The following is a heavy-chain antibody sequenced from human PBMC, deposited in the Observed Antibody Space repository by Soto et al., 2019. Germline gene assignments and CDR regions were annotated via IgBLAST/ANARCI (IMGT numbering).Heavy chain of an antibody. J-gene: IGHJ5*02. D-gene: IGHD6-19*01. CDR1: GGSISTSNHY. CDR2: VYHSGNT. CDR3: ARENRKGYSSGSSWFDP. V-gene: IGHV4-39*02. Sequence: SETLSLTCTVSGGSISTSNHYWGWIRQPPGKGLEWIGTVYHSGNTWNNPSLKSRLTMSVDTSKNQFSLNLRSVTAADTAVYYCARENRKGYSSGSSWFDPWGQGTLVTVSS.